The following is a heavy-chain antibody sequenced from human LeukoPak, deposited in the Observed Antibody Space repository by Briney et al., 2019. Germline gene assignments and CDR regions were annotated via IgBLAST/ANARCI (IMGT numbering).Heavy chain of an antibody. Sequence: ASVKVSCKASGYTFTGYYMHWVRQAPGQGLEWMGWINPDSGGTNYAQKFQGRVTMTRDTSISTAYMELSRLRSDDTAVYYCARVRTRGLMDDAFDIWGQGTMVTVSS. J-gene: IGHJ3*02. D-gene: IGHD3-10*01. CDR2: INPDSGGT. CDR1: GYTFTGYY. CDR3: ARVRTRGLMDDAFDI. V-gene: IGHV1-2*02.